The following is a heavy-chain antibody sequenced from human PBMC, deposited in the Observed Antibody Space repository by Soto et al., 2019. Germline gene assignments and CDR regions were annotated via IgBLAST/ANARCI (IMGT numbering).Heavy chain of an antibody. CDR3: ARADYYDSSGFYYDC. CDR2: MNPNSGNT. Sequence: ASVKVSCKASGYTFTSYDINWVRQATGQGLEWMGWMNPNSGNTGYAQKFQGRVTMTRDTSTSTVYMELSSLRSEDTAVYFCARADYYDSSGFYYDCWGQGSLVTVSS. J-gene: IGHJ4*02. D-gene: IGHD3-22*01. V-gene: IGHV1-8*01. CDR1: GYTFTSYD.